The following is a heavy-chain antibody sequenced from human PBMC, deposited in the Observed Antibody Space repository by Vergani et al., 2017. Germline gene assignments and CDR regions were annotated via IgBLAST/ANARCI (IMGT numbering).Heavy chain of an antibody. V-gene: IGHV4-34*01. CDR2: INHSGST. Sequence: QLQLQESGPGLVKPSETLSLTCAVYGGSFSGYYWSWIRQPPGKGLEWIGEINHSGSTNYNPSLKSRVTISVDTSKNQFSLKLSSVTAADTAVYYCARGYAEQSPDYYYGMDVWGQGTTVTVSS. D-gene: IGHD3-16*01. CDR1: GGSFSGYY. J-gene: IGHJ6*02. CDR3: ARGYAEQSPDYYYGMDV.